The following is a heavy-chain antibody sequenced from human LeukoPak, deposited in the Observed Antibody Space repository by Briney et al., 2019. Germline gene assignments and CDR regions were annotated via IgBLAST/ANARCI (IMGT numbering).Heavy chain of an antibody. CDR2: VYYSGST. Sequence: SETLSLTCTVSGGSVNSYYWSWIRQPPGKGLEWLGYVYYSGSTNYNPSLKSRVTISVDTSKNQFSLKLSSVTAADTAVYYCARSELLWFGGVNSGFDYWGQGTLVTVSS. CDR3: ARSELLWFGGVNSGFDY. V-gene: IGHV4-59*02. CDR1: GGSVNSYY. D-gene: IGHD3-10*01. J-gene: IGHJ4*02.